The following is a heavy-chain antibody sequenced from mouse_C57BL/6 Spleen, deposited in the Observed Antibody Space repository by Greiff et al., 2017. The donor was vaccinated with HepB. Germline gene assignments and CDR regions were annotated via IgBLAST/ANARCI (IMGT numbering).Heavy chain of an antibody. CDR1: GFSFHTYA. D-gene: IGHD1-1*01. V-gene: IGHV10-1*01. J-gene: IGHJ4*01. CDR2: IRSKSTNYAT. Sequence: GGGLVQPKGSLKLTCAASGFSFHTYAMNWVRLAPGKGWEWVARIRSKSTNYATYYADSVKNRFTISRDDSDSMLYLQMNNLRTEDTAMYDCERGIYYGSSYEGYAMDYWGQGTSVTVSS. CDR3: ERGIYYGSSYEGYAMDY.